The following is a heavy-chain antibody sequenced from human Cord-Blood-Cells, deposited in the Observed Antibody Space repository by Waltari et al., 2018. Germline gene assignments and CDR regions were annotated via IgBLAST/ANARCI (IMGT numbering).Heavy chain of an antibody. CDR1: GGSFSGYY. J-gene: IGHJ4*02. CDR2: INHSGST. V-gene: IGHV4-34*01. CDR3: ASYYGSGSYWDY. D-gene: IGHD3-10*01. Sequence: QVQLQQWGAGLLKPSETLSLTCAVYGGSFSGYYWSWIRQPTGKGLEWIGEINHSGSTNYNPSLKSRVTISVDTSKNQFSLKLSSVTAADTAVYYCASYYGSGSYWDYWGQGTLVTVSS.